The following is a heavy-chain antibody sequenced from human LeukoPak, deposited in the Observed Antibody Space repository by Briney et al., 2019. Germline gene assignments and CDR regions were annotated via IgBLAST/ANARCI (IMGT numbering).Heavy chain of an antibody. D-gene: IGHD1-26*01. V-gene: IGHV1-2*02. CDR2: INPKSGGT. Sequence: ASVKVSCKASGYTFTGCYMHWVRQAPGQGLEWMGWINPKSGGTNYAQKFQGRVTMTRDTSIRTAYMELSSLRSDDTAMYYCARDDSGADYWGQGTLVTVSS. J-gene: IGHJ4*02. CDR3: ARDDSGADY. CDR1: GYTFTGCY.